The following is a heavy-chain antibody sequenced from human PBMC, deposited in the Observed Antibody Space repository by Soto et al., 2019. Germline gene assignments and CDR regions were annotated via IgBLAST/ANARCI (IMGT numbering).Heavy chain of an antibody. D-gene: IGHD1-1*01. CDR1: GGTFSSYA. V-gene: IGHV1-69*13. CDR3: AREGGAWNYYYGMDV. J-gene: IGHJ6*02. CDR2: IIPIFGTA. Sequence: VASVKVSCKASGGTFSSYAISWVRQAPGQGLEWMGGIIPIFGTANYAQKFQGRVTITADESTSTAYMELSSLRSEDTAVYYCAREGGAWNYYYGMDVWGQGTTVTVSS.